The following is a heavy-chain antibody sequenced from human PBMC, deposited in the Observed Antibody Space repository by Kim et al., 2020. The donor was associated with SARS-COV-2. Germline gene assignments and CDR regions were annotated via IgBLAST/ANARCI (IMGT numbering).Heavy chain of an antibody. CDR1: GFSFRDNG. D-gene: IGHD5-18*01. Sequence: GGSLRLSCAASGFSFRDNGMTWVRQVPGKGLEWVSSISVSGGLTYYADSVRGRFSVSRDNSENTLYLQMNSLSADDTALYYCAKDREYSYGFDFWARGTL. CDR3: AKDREYSYGFDF. J-gene: IGHJ4*02. CDR2: ISVSGGLT. V-gene: IGHV3-23*01.